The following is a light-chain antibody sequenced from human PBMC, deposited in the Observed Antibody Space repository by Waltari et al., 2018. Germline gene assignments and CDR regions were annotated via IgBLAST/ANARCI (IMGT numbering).Light chain of an antibody. V-gene: IGKV1-5*03. CDR3: QHYKNYPVI. CDR1: QSISEW. J-gene: IGKJ3*01. CDR2: KAS. Sequence: DIQMTQFPSILSASVGDTVTITCRASQSISEWLAWYQQKPGKAPKLLIYKASTLESGVPSRFSGSGSGTEFTLTISSLQPDDFATYRCQHYKNYPVIFGPGTKVVIK.